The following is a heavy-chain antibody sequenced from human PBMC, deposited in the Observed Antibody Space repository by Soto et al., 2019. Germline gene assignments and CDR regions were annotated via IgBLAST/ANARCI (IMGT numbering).Heavy chain of an antibody. CDR2: IRSKAYGGTT. CDR1: GFTFGDYA. J-gene: IGHJ6*03. Sequence: GGSLRLSCTASGFTFGDYAMSWVRQAPGKGLEWVGFIRSKAYGGTTEYAASVKGRFTISRADSKSIDYLQMKSLKTEDTAVYFCTREWVRIAARPYYDMDVWGKGTTVTVSS. D-gene: IGHD6-6*01. V-gene: IGHV3-49*04. CDR3: TREWVRIAARPYYDMDV.